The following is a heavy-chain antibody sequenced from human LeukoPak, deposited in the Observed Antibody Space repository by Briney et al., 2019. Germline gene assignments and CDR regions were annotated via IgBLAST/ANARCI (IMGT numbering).Heavy chain of an antibody. CDR1: GYTVTTYY. CDR3: ARDDSSGYRRLDP. V-gene: IGHV1-46*01. J-gene: IGHJ5*02. Sequence: APVKVSCKASGYTVTTYYMHWVRQAPGQGLEWMGIINPSGGSTTYAQKFLGRVTMTRDTSTNTVYMELSSLRSEDTAVYYCARDDSSGYRRLDPWGQGTLVTVSS. D-gene: IGHD3-22*01. CDR2: INPSGGST.